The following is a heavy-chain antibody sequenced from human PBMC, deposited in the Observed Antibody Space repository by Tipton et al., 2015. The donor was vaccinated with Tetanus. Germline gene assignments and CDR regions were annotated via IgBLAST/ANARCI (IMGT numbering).Heavy chain of an antibody. Sequence: SLRLSCAGAGFPFSSHWMSWVRQAPGKGLEWVASIQPDESESHFVDSVKGRFTISRDNTKNSVYLQMNSLRIEDTAVYYCVTGTLRYGAWGQGTLVTVSS. J-gene: IGHJ5*02. V-gene: IGHV3-7*01. D-gene: IGHD3-9*01. CDR3: VTGTLRYGA. CDR2: IQPDESES. CDR1: GFPFSSHW.